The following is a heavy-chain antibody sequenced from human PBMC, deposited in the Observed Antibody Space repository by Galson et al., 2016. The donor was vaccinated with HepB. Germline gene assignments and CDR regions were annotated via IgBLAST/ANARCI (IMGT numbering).Heavy chain of an antibody. CDR1: SLTTSGVG. V-gene: IGHV2-5*01. J-gene: IGHJ4*01. CDR3: AHLVNWNPLSYFDY. Sequence: SLTTSGVGVGWIRQPPGKALEWLALIYWNDDKRNSPSLKSRLTILKDTSKNQVVPTMTNLDPVDTATYYCAHLVNWNPLSYFDYWGPGILVTVSS. CDR2: IYWNDDK. D-gene: IGHD1-20*01.